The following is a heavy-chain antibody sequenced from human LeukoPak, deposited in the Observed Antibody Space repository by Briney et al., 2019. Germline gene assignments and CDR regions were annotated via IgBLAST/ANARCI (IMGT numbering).Heavy chain of an antibody. V-gene: IGHV3-30-3*01. CDR3: AREGIAVAGTFHYYGMDV. Sequence: GGSPRLSCAASGFTFSSYAMHRVRQAPGKGLEWVAVISYDGSNKYYADSVKGRFTISRDNSKNTLYLQMNSLRAEDTAVYYCAREGIAVAGTFHYYGMDVWGQGTTVTVSS. D-gene: IGHD6-19*01. J-gene: IGHJ6*02. CDR2: ISYDGSNK. CDR1: GFTFSSYA.